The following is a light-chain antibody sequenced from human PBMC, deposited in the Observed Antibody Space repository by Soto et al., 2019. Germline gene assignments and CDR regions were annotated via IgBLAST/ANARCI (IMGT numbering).Light chain of an antibody. CDR1: QSVRSNH. J-gene: IGKJ2*01. Sequence: EIVLTQSPGTLSLSPGERATLSCRASQSVRSNHLAWYQQKPGQAPRLLIYDASSRATGIPDRFSGSGSGTDFTLTISRLEPEDFAVYYCQQYGSSPRTFRRGTKLEI. CDR3: QQYGSSPRT. CDR2: DAS. V-gene: IGKV3-20*01.